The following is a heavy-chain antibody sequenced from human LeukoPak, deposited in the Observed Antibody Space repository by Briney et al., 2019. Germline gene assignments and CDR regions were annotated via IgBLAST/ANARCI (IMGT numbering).Heavy chain of an antibody. CDR1: GYTFTSYD. Sequence: ASVKVSCKASGYTFTSYDINWVRQATGQGLEWMGWMNPNSGNTGYAQKFQGRVTMTRNTSISTAYMELSSLRSEDTAVYYCARGLGGNSGYYYGPDDYWGQGTLVTVSS. V-gene: IGHV1-8*02. J-gene: IGHJ4*02. CDR3: ARGLGGNSGYYYGPDDY. D-gene: IGHD3-22*01. CDR2: MNPNSGNT.